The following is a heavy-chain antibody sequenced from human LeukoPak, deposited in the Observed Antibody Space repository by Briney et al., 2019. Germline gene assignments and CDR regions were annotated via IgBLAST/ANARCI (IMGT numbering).Heavy chain of an antibody. J-gene: IGHJ4*02. Sequence: GGSLRLSCAASGFTFSSYWMSWVRQAPGKGLEWVANIKQDGSEKYYVDSVEGRFTISRDNAKNSLYLQMNSLRAEDTAVYYCARAVGGVGYCSGGSCYYQARYFDYWGQGTLVTVSS. CDR2: IKQDGSEK. CDR3: ARAVGGVGYCSGGSCYYQARYFDY. CDR1: GFTFSSYW. V-gene: IGHV3-7*01. D-gene: IGHD2-15*01.